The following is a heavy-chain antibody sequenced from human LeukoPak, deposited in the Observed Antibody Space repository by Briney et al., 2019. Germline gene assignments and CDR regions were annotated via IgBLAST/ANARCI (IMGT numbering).Heavy chain of an antibody. D-gene: IGHD3-9*01. J-gene: IGHJ6*03. CDR3: ARSYYDILTGYYDYYYYYMDV. V-gene: IGHV4-59*11. Sequence: SETLSLTCTVSGGSISSHYWSWIRQPPGKGLEWIGYIYYSGSTNYNPSLKSRVTISVDTSKNQFSLKLSSVTAADTAVYYCARSYYDILTGYYDYYYYYMDVWGKGATVTVSS. CDR2: IYYSGST. CDR1: GGSISSHY.